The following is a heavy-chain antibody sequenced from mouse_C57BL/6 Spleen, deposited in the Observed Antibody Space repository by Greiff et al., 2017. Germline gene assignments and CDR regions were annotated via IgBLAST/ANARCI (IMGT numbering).Heavy chain of an antibody. V-gene: IGHV1-4*01. CDR2: INPSSGYT. Sequence: QVQLQQSGAELARPGASVKMSCKASGYTFTSYTMHWVKQRPGQGLEWIGYINPSSGYTKYNQKFKDKATLTADKSSSTAYMQLSSLTSEDSAVYYCARWELTGTFDDWGQGTTLTVSS. D-gene: IGHD4-1*01. CDR1: GYTFTSYT. J-gene: IGHJ2*01. CDR3: ARWELTGTFDD.